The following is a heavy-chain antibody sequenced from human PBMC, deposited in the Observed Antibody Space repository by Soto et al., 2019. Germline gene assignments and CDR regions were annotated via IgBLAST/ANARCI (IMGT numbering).Heavy chain of an antibody. J-gene: IGHJ4*02. Sequence: QLQLQESGSGLVKPSQTLSLTCAVSGGSISSGGYSWSWIRQPPGKGLEWIGYNYHSGSTYYNPSLKSRVTRSVDRSKNQYSLKLSSVTAADTAVYYCARGHAGSTRGFDYWGQGTLVTVSS. CDR3: ARGHAGSTRGFDY. CDR2: NYHSGST. CDR1: GGSISSGGYS. D-gene: IGHD1-26*01. V-gene: IGHV4-30-2*01.